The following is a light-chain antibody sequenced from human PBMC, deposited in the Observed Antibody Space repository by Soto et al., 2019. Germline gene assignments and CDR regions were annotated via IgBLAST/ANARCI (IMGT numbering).Light chain of an antibody. CDR2: DVS. V-gene: IGLV2-14*01. CDR3: NSYRTSSTRYV. Sequence: QSVLTQPASVSGSLGQSITISCIGTSSDVGAYNYVSWYQLHPGKAPKLIIYDVSYRPSGVPNRFSGSKSGNTASLTISGLQAADEADYYSNSYRTSSTRYVFGTGTKVTVL. CDR1: SSDVGAYNY. J-gene: IGLJ1*01.